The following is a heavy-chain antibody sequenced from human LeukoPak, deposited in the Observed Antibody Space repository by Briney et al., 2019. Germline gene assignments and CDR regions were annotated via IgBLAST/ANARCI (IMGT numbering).Heavy chain of an antibody. D-gene: IGHD2-15*01. CDR2: IKSKTDGGTT. V-gene: IGHV3-15*01. J-gene: IGHJ4*02. CDR1: GFTFSNAW. Sequence: GGSLRLPCAASGFTFSNAWMSWVRQAPGKGLEWVGRIKSKTDGGTTDYAAPVKGRFTISRDDSKNTLYLQMNSLKTEDTAVYYCTRSYCSGGSCNDYWGQGTLVTVSS. CDR3: TRSYCSGGSCNDY.